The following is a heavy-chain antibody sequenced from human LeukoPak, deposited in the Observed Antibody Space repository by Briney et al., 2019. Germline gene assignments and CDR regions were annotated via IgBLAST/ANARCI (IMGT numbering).Heavy chain of an antibody. Sequence: PSETLSLTCTVSGGSISSYYWSWIRQPAGKGLEWIGRIYTSGSTNYNPSLKSRVTMSVDTSKNQFSLKLSSVTAADTAVYYCARVSQTMVRGFFSYYFDYWGQGTLVTVSS. CDR2: IYTSGST. J-gene: IGHJ4*02. CDR3: ARVSQTMVRGFFSYYFDY. V-gene: IGHV4-4*07. D-gene: IGHD3-10*01. CDR1: GGSISSYY.